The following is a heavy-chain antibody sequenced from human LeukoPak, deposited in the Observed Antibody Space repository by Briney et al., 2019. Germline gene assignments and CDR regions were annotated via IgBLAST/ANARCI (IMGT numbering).Heavy chain of an antibody. Sequence: SETLSLTCAVYGGSFSGYYWSWIRQPPGKELEWIGEINHSGSTNYNPSLKSRVTISVDTSKNQFSLKLSSVTAADTAVYYCASYYTGYSNSSFYFDSWGQGARVTVSS. J-gene: IGHJ4*02. CDR1: GGSFSGYY. D-gene: IGHD3-3*01. CDR2: INHSGST. V-gene: IGHV4-34*01. CDR3: ASYYTGYSNSSFYFDS.